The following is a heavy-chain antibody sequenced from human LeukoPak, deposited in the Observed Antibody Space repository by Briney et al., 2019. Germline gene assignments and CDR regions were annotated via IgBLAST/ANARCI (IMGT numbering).Heavy chain of an antibody. J-gene: IGHJ4*02. Sequence: GGSLRLSCVGSGFTFSSYGMHWVRQAAGKGLEWVAFIRHDGSNEYYADSVKGRFTVSRDNSKNTLFLQMNSLRVEEMAVYYCAKEVHPYDSGTYYFDYWGRGTLVTFSS. D-gene: IGHD3-10*01. CDR2: IRHDGSNE. CDR3: AKEVHPYDSGTYYFDY. CDR1: GFTFSSYG. V-gene: IGHV3-30*02.